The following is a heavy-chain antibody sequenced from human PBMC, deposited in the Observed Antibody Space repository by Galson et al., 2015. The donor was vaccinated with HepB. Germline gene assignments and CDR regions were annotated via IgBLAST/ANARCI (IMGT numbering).Heavy chain of an antibody. Sequence: SVKVSCKASGYTFTGYYMHWVRQAPGQGLEWMGWINPNSGGTNYAQKFQGRVTMTRDTSISTAYMELSRLRSDDTAVYYCARDQDIVVVPVEEGAYYYYGMDVWGQGTTVTVSS. CDR2: INPNSGGT. CDR1: GYTFTGYY. D-gene: IGHD2-2*01. CDR3: ARDQDIVVVPVEEGAYYYYGMDV. J-gene: IGHJ6*02. V-gene: IGHV1-2*02.